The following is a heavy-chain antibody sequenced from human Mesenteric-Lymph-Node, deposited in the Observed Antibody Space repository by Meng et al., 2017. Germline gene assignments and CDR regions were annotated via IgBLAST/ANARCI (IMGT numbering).Heavy chain of an antibody. V-gene: IGHV4-34*01. CDR2: INHSGST. Sequence: SQTLSLTCAVYGGSFSGYYWSWIRQPPGKGLEWIGEINHSGSTNYNPYLKSRVTISVDTSKNQFSLKLSSVTAADTAVYYCAPYTYYDFWSCLGWFDPWGQGTLVTVSS. J-gene: IGHJ5*02. CDR1: GGSFSGYY. D-gene: IGHD3-3*01. CDR3: APYTYYDFWSCLGWFDP.